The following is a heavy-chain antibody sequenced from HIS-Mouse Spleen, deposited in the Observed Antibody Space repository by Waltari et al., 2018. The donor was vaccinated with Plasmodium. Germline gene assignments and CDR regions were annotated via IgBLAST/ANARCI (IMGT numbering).Heavy chain of an antibody. V-gene: IGHV1-18*01. CDR3: ARGSAGDAFDI. D-gene: IGHD6-19*01. Sequence: QVQLVQSGAEVKKPGASVKVSCKASGYTFTSYDINWVRQATGQGLEWMGWISHYDGNTNFAQKRQGRVTMTTDTSTSTAYMELRSLRSDDTAVYYCARGSAGDAFDIWGQGTMVTVSS. J-gene: IGHJ3*02. CDR1: GYTFTSYD. CDR2: ISHYDGNT.